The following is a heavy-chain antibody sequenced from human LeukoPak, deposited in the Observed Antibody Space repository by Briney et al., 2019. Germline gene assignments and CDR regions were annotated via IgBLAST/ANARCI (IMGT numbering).Heavy chain of an antibody. Sequence: SVKVSCKASGGTFSSYAISWVRQAPGQGLEWMGRIIPILGIANYAQKFQGRVTITADKSTSTAYMELSSLRSEDTAVYYCARVRGTEYYFDYWGQGTLVTVSS. D-gene: IGHD1-7*01. CDR3: ARVRGTEYYFDY. V-gene: IGHV1-69*04. CDR1: GGTFSSYA. J-gene: IGHJ4*02. CDR2: IIPILGIA.